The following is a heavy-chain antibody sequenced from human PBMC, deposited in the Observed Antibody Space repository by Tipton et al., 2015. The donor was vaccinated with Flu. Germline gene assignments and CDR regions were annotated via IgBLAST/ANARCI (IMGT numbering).Heavy chain of an antibody. Sequence: TLSLTCAVSGYSISSGYYWGWIRQPPGKGLEWIGSIYHSGSTYYNPSLKSRVTISVDTSKNQFSLKLSSVTAADTAVYYCARAHDSSGYYPFDPWGQGTLVTVSS. CDR2: IYHSGST. CDR3: ARAHDSSGYYPFDP. D-gene: IGHD3-22*01. J-gene: IGHJ5*02. V-gene: IGHV4-38-2*01. CDR1: GYSISSGYY.